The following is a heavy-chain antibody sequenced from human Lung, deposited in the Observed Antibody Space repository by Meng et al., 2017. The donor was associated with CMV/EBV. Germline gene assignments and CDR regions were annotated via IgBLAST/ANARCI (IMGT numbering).Heavy chain of an antibody. V-gene: IGHV1-18*01. Sequence: ASXXVSXKTPGYTFTSYGISWVRQAPGQGLEWMGWISAYNGNTNYAQKLQGRVTMTTDTSTSTAYMELRSLRSDDTAVYYCARNRYCSSTSCYFDYWVQG. CDR2: ISAYNGNT. CDR1: GYTFTSYG. D-gene: IGHD2-2*01. CDR3: ARNRYCSSTSCYFDY. J-gene: IGHJ4*02.